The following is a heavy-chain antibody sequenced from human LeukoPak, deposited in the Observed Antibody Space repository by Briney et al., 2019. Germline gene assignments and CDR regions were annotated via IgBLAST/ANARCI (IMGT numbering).Heavy chain of an antibody. Sequence: SETLSLTCTASGGSISSHYWSWIRQPPGKGLEWIGYIYYSGSTNYNPSLKSRVTISVDTSKNQFSLKLSSVTAADTAVYYCARDLSYDFWSGYTSNWFDPWGQGTLVTVSS. CDR2: IYYSGST. CDR1: GGSISSHY. V-gene: IGHV4-59*11. D-gene: IGHD3-3*01. CDR3: ARDLSYDFWSGYTSNWFDP. J-gene: IGHJ5*02.